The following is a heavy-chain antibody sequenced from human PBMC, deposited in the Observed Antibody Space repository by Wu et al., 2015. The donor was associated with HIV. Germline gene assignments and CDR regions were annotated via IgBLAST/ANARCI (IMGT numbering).Heavy chain of an antibody. CDR3: ARERMADWYCDL. V-gene: IGHV1-46*01. CDR2: INPSGGSV. J-gene: IGHJ2*01. CDR1: GYTFTNYH. D-gene: IGHD2-8*01. Sequence: QVQLVQSGAEVKKPGASVQVSCKTSGYTFTNYHIHWVRQAPGQGLEWMGVINPSGGSVSYAQRFQGRVTITADESTSTAYMELSSLKSEDTAMYYCARERMADWYCDLWGRGTLVTVSS.